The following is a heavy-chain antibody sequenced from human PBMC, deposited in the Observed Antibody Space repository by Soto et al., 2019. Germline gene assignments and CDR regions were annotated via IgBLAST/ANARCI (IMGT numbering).Heavy chain of an antibody. CDR1: GFTFSSYG. J-gene: IGHJ6*02. CDR2: IWYDGSNK. V-gene: IGHV3-33*01. CDR3: AMPGGATVTTDYYYYGMDV. D-gene: IGHD4-17*01. Sequence: GGSLRLSCAASGFTFSSYGMHWVRQAPGKGLEWVAVIWYDGSNKYYADSVKGRFTISRDNSKNTLYLQMNSLRAEDTAVYYCAMPGGATVTTDYYYYGMDVWGQGTTVTVSS.